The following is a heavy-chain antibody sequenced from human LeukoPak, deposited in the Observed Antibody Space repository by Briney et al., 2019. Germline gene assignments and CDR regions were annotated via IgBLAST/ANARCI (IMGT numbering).Heavy chain of an antibody. CDR2: IYYSGST. D-gene: IGHD5-18*01. V-gene: IGHV4-59*08. J-gene: IGHJ4*02. Sequence: PSQTLSLTCTVSGGSISSYYWSWIRQPPGKGLEWIGYIYYSGSTNYNPSLKSRVTISVDTSKNQFSLKLSSVTAADTAVYYRARLVRGYSYGCDNWGQGTLVTVSS. CDR1: GGSISSYY. CDR3: ARLVRGYSYGCDN.